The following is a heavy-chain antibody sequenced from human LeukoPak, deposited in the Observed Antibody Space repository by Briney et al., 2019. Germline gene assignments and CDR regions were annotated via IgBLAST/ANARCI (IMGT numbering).Heavy chain of an antibody. CDR2: VYYTGST. Sequence: SETLSLTCTVSGGSISSYYWSWVRQPPGKGLEWIGFVYYTGSTNYSPSLRSRVTISVDTSKNQFSLKLRSVTAADTAVYYCARISSSNWYNERGAFDVWGQGTMVTVSS. CDR1: GGSISSYY. CDR3: ARISSSNWYNERGAFDV. D-gene: IGHD6-13*01. V-gene: IGHV4-59*01. J-gene: IGHJ3*01.